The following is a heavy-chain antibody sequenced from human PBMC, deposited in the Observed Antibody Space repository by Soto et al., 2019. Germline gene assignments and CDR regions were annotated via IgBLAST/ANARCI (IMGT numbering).Heavy chain of an antibody. CDR3: ARDTWDSSGWYSYGMDV. D-gene: IGHD6-19*01. CDR1: GGSISSYY. J-gene: IGHJ6*02. Sequence: SETLSLTCTVSGGSISSYYWSWIRQPAGKGLEWIGRIYTSGSTNYNPSLKSRVTMSVDTSENQFSLKLSSVTAADTAVYYCARDTWDSSGWYSYGMDVWGQGTTVTVSS. V-gene: IGHV4-4*07. CDR2: IYTSGST.